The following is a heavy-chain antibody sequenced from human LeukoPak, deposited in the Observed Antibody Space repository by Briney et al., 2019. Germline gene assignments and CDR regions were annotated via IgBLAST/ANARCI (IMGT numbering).Heavy chain of an antibody. CDR2: IRYDGSNK. V-gene: IGHV3-30*02. CDR3: AKEGTVGVVFDY. D-gene: IGHD1-26*01. Sequence: PGGSLRLSCAASGFTFSSYGMHWVRQAPGKGLEWVAFIRYDGSNKYYADSVKGRFTISRDNSKSMLYLQMNSLRAEDPAVYYCAKEGTVGVVFDYWGQGTLVTVSS. CDR1: GFTFSSYG. J-gene: IGHJ4*02.